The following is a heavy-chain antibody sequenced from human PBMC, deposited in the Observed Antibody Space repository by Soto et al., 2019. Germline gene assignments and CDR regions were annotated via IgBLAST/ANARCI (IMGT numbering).Heavy chain of an antibody. CDR2: VNPSGGST. V-gene: IGHV1-46*01. D-gene: IGHD2-15*01. CDR1: GYLFTAYS. Sequence: RASVKVSCKASGYLFTAYSMHWVRLAPGQGLEWMGVVNPSGGSTKYAQNFQGRVTMTRDTSTTTIYMELSSLRSDDTAIYYCAREENCSGGTCYSEYFPRWGQGTLVTVSS. CDR3: AREENCSGGTCYSEYFPR. J-gene: IGHJ1*01.